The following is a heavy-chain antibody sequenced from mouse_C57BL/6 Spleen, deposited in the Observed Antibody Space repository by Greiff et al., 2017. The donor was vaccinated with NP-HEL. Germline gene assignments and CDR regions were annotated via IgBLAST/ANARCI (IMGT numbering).Heavy chain of an antibody. CDR1: GYTFTSYG. CDR2: IYPRSGNT. V-gene: IGHV1-81*01. Sequence: QVQLQQSGAELARPGASVKLSCKASGYTFTSYGISWVKQRPGQGLAWIGEIYPRSGNTYYNEMFKGKATLTAYKSSSTAYMELRSLTSEDSAVYFCAIYYDYDECYYAMDYWGQGTSVTVSS. D-gene: IGHD2-4*01. CDR3: AIYYDYDECYYAMDY. J-gene: IGHJ4*01.